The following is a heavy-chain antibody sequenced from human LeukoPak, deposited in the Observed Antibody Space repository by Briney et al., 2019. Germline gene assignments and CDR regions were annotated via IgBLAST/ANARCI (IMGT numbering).Heavy chain of an antibody. CDR3: ARDQEYQPQIDY. CDR1: GFTFSSYA. J-gene: IGHJ4*02. CDR2: ISGSGGST. V-gene: IGHV3-23*01. Sequence: GGSLRLSCAASGFTFSSYAMSWVRQAPGKGLEWVSAISGSGGSTYYADSVKGRFTISRDNSKNTLYLQMNSLSADDTAVYYCARDQEYQPQIDYWGQGTLVTVSS. D-gene: IGHD2-2*01.